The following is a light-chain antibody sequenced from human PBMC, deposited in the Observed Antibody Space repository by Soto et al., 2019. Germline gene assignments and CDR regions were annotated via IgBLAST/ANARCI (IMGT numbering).Light chain of an antibody. J-gene: IGLJ2*01. CDR2: INSDGSH. CDR1: SEHSNYA. V-gene: IGLV4-69*01. Sequence: QLVLTQSPSASASLGASVKLTCTLNSEHSNYAIAWHQQQPEKGPRYLMIINSDGSHNKGDGISDRFSGSSSGAERYLTISSLQSEDDAVYYCQTWGTGIVLFGGGTKLTVL. CDR3: QTWGTGIVL.